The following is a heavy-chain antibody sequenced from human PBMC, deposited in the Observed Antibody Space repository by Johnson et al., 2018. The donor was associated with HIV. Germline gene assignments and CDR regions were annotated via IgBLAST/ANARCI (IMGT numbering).Heavy chain of an antibody. CDR2: IYSGGDT. D-gene: IGHD1-1*01. CDR3: ARAEPWDRRHYAFDI. CDR1: GFTVRSNY. J-gene: IGHJ3*02. V-gene: IGHV3-66*01. Sequence: VQLVESGGGVVQPGGSLRLSCEASGFTVRSNYISWVRQAPGKGLEWVSVIYSGGDTYYAASMRGRLTISRDNAKNTVYLQMNSMRAEDTAVYYCARAEPWDRRHYAFDIWGQGTVVTVSS.